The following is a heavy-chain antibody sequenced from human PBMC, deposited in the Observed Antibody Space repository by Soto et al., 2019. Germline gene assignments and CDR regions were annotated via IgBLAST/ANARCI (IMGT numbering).Heavy chain of an antibody. Sequence: GGSPRLSCAASGFTFSSYGMHWVRQAPGKGLEWVAVISYDGSNKYYADSVKGRFTISRDNSKNTLYLQMNSLRAEDTAVYYCAKAFKNYYDTLDAFDIWGQGTMVTVSS. D-gene: IGHD3-22*01. CDR3: AKAFKNYYDTLDAFDI. J-gene: IGHJ3*02. CDR2: ISYDGSNK. V-gene: IGHV3-30*18. CDR1: GFTFSSYG.